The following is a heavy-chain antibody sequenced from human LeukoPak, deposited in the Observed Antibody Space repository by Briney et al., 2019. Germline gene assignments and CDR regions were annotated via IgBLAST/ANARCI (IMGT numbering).Heavy chain of an antibody. J-gene: IGHJ4*02. CDR1: GFTVSSNY. V-gene: IGHV3-66*01. Sequence: GGSLRLSCAASGFTVSSNYMSWVRQAPGKGLEWVSVIYSGDNTYYADSVKGRFTITRDNSNNTLYLQMNSLRAEGTAVYYCAKVRRDGYSDYWGQGTLVTVSS. CDR3: AKVRRDGYSDY. CDR2: IYSGDNT. D-gene: IGHD5-24*01.